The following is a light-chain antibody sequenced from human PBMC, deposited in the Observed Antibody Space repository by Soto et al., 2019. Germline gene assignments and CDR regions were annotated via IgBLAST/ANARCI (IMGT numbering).Light chain of an antibody. CDR1: QGIRNF. CDR2: AAS. V-gene: IGKV1-27*01. Sequence: DIQMTQSPTSLSASVGDRVTITCRASQGIRNFVAWYQKKPGKAPKLLIYAASTLQSGVPSRFSGSGSGTDFTLTINSLQPEDVATYSCQQYSSVPVFGPGTKVEIK. J-gene: IGKJ3*01. CDR3: QQYSSVPV.